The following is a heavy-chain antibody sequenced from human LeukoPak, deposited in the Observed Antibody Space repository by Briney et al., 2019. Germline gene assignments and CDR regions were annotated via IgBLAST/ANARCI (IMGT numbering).Heavy chain of an antibody. D-gene: IGHD6-19*01. Sequence: GGSLRPSCAASGSTFSSYAMSWVRQAPGKGLEWVSAISGSGGSTYYADSVKGRFTISRDNSKNTLYLQMNSLRAEDTAVYYCAEIIAVAGTGWFDPWGQGTLVTVSS. CDR3: AEIIAVAGTGWFDP. CDR2: ISGSGGST. V-gene: IGHV3-23*01. J-gene: IGHJ5*02. CDR1: GSTFSSYA.